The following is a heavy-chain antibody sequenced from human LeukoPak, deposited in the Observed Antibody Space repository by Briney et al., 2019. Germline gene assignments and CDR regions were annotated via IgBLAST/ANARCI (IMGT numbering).Heavy chain of an antibody. CDR3: AREVDSDYYDSSGLYYFDY. CDR2: ISGSGSTI. CDR1: GFTFSDYY. V-gene: IGHV3-11*01. J-gene: IGHJ4*02. D-gene: IGHD3-22*01. Sequence: GGSLRLSCAASGFTFSDYYMSWIRQAPGKGLEWVSYISGSGSTIYYADSVKGRFTISRDNAKNSLYLQMSSLRAEDTAVYYCAREVDSDYYDSSGLYYFDYWGQGTLVTVSS.